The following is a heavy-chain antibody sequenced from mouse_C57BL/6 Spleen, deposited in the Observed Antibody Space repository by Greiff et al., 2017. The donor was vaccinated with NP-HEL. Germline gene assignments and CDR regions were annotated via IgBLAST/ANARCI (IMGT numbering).Heavy chain of an antibody. CDR1: GFTFSSYA. D-gene: IGHD1-1*01. CDR2: ISSGGDYI. J-gene: IGHJ1*03. Sequence: EVMLVESGEGLVKPGGSLKLSCAASGFTFSSYAMSWVRQTPEKRLEWVAYISSGGDYIYYADTVKGRFTISRDNARNTLYLQMSSLKSEDTAMYYCTRDAYGSSYWYFDVWGTGTTVTVSS. CDR3: TRDAYGSSYWYFDV. V-gene: IGHV5-9-1*02.